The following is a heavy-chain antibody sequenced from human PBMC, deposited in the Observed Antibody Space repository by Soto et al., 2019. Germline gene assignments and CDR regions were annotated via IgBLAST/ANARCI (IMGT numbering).Heavy chain of an antibody. CDR3: VRVQSGYDEKFDY. J-gene: IGHJ4*02. D-gene: IGHD5-12*01. Sequence: ASVKVSCKASGYTFTNYGITWVRQAPGQGLEWMGWISAYNGDTHYTQRLQGRVTMTTDTPTSTAYMELRSLRSDDTAVYYCVRVQSGYDEKFDYWGQGTLVTVSS. CDR2: ISAYNGDT. V-gene: IGHV1-18*01. CDR1: GYTFTNYG.